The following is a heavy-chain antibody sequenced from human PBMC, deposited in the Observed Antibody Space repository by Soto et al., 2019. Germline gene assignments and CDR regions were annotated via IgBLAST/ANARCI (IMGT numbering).Heavy chain of an antibody. D-gene: IGHD3-3*01. CDR2: IYYSGST. CDR1: GGSISSSSYY. CDR3: ARRKDYDFWSGYSDYYYYGMDV. V-gene: IGHV4-39*01. Sequence: QLQLQESGPGLVKPSETLSLTCTVSGGSISSSSYYWGWIRQPPGKGLEWIGSIYYSGSTYYNPSLKSRVTISVDTSKNQFSLKRSTVTAADTAVYYCARRKDYDFWSGYSDYYYYGMDVWGQGTTVTVSS. J-gene: IGHJ6*02.